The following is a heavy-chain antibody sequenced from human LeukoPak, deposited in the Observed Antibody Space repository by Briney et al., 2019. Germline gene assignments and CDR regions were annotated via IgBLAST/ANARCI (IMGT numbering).Heavy chain of an antibody. V-gene: IGHV4-34*01. CDR3: ARGIGFDY. D-gene: IGHD3-10*01. CDR1: GGSFSGYY. Sequence: SETLSLTCAVYGGSFSGYYWSWIRQPPGKGLEWIGEINHSGSTNYNPSLKSRVTISVDTSKNQFPLKLRSVTAADTAVYYCARGIGFDYWGQGTLVTVSS. J-gene: IGHJ4*02. CDR2: INHSGST.